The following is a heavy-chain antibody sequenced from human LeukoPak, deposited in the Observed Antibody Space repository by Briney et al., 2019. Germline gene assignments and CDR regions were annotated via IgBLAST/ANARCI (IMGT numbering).Heavy chain of an antibody. D-gene: IGHD3-22*01. J-gene: IGHJ3*02. CDR2: IIPIFGTA. CDR3: ARGLDYYDSSGYGNDAFDI. CDR1: GGTFSSYA. V-gene: IGHV1-69*05. Sequence: SVKVSCTASGGTFSSYAISWVRQAPGQGLEWMGGIIPIFGTANYAQKFQGRVTITTDESTSTAYMELSSLRSEDTAVYYCARGLDYYDSSGYGNDAFDIWGQGTMVTVSS.